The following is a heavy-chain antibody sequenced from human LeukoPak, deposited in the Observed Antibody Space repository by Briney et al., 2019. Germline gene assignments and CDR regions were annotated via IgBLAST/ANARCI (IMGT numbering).Heavy chain of an antibody. CDR3: ARFNYYGSGDWFDP. J-gene: IGHJ5*02. D-gene: IGHD3-22*01. Sequence: SQTLSLTCAVSGGSISSGGYSWSWIRQPPGKGLEWIGYIYHSGSTYYNPSLKSRVTISVDRSKNQFSLKLSSVTAADTAVYYCARFNYYGSGDWFDPWGQGTLVTVSS. CDR1: GGSISSGGYS. V-gene: IGHV4-30-2*01. CDR2: IYHSGST.